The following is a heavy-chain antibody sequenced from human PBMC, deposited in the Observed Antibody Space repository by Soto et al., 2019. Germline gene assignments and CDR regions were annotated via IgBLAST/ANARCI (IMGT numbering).Heavy chain of an antibody. CDR2: ISAYNGNT. D-gene: IGHD3-16*01. J-gene: IGHJ3*02. Sequence: QVQLVQSGAEVKKPGASVKVSCKASGYTFTSYGIIWVRQAPGQGLEWMGWISAYNGNTNYAQKLQGRVTMTTDTSTSTAYMELRSLRSDDTAVYYCARDRPYDYIWGSEKTDDAFDIWGQGTMVTVSS. CDR3: ARDRPYDYIWGSEKTDDAFDI. CDR1: GYTFTSYG. V-gene: IGHV1-18*01.